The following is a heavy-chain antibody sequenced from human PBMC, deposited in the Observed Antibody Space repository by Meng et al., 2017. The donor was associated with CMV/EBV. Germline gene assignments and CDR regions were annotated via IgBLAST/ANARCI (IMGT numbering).Heavy chain of an antibody. CDR1: GGSNNSYY. CDR3: ARHGDTAMVVGIDY. Sequence: QESGAGIGEPSVSTSLTCTCPGGSNNSYYWSWIRQPAGKGLWWIGRIHTIGSTTYNPSLKSRVTMSVDTSKNQFSLKPSSVTAADTAVYYCARHGDTAMVVGIDYWGQGTLVTVSS. D-gene: IGHD5-18*01. V-gene: IGHV4-4*07. CDR2: IHTIGST. J-gene: IGHJ4*02.